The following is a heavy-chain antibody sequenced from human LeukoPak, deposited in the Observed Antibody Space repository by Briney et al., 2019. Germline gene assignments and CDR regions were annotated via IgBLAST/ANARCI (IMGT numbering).Heavy chain of an antibody. CDR2: ISSSSSTI. V-gene: IGHV3-48*01. Sequence: GGSLRLSCAASGFTFSSYSMNWVRQAPGKGLEWVSYISSSSSTIYYADSVKGRFTISRDNAKNSLYLQMNSLRAEDTAVYYCAGEGIAAHLYYYYMDVWGKGTTVTVSS. J-gene: IGHJ6*03. CDR3: AGEGIAAHLYYYYMDV. CDR1: GFTFSSYS. D-gene: IGHD6-25*01.